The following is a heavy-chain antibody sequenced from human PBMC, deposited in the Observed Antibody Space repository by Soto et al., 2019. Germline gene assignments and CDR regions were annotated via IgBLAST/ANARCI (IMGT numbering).Heavy chain of an antibody. Sequence: ASVKVSCKXSGYTFTSYGISWVRQAPGQGLEWMGWISAYNGNTNYAQKLQGRVTMTTDTSTSTAYMELRSLRSDDTAVYYCARDQAYDILTGYYGDYWGQGTLVTVSS. CDR1: GYTFTSYG. CDR3: ARDQAYDILTGYYGDY. D-gene: IGHD3-9*01. J-gene: IGHJ4*02. V-gene: IGHV1-18*01. CDR2: ISAYNGNT.